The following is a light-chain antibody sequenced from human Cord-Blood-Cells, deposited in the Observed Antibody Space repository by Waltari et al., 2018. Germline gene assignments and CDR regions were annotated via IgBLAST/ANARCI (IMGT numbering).Light chain of an antibody. CDR2: DAS. V-gene: IGKV3-11*01. CDR1: QRVSSY. Sequence: EIVLTPYPATLSLSSGERATLSGRASQRVSSYLAWYQQKPGQAPRLLIYDASNRATGIPSRFSGSGSGTDFTLSISSLDPEDFAVYYCQQRSNWPWTFGQGTKVEIK. CDR3: QQRSNWPWT. J-gene: IGKJ1*01.